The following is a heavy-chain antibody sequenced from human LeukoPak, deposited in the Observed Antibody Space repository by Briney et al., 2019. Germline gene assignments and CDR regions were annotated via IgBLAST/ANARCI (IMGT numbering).Heavy chain of an antibody. CDR2: FGTRSTSI. V-gene: IGHV3-21*01. CDR3: AREVSEGFDF. Sequence: GGSLRLSCTASGFTCSGYSKNWIRQAPGKGLEWVSSFGTRSTSIYHAGSVKGRFAISRDNAKNSLYLQMNSLRAEDTAVYYCAREVSEGFDFWGQGTLVTVSS. D-gene: IGHD3-22*01. J-gene: IGHJ4*02. CDR1: GFTCSGYS.